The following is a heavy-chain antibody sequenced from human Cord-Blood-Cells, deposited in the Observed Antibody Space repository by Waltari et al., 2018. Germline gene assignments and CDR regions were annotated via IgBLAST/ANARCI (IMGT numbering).Heavy chain of an antibody. CDR2: FDPEDGET. CDR3: ATVEKGRELLPADGFDP. V-gene: IGHV1-24*01. D-gene: IGHD1-26*01. J-gene: IGHJ5*02. CDR1: GYTLTELS. Sequence: QVQLVQSGAEVKKPGASVKVPCKVSGYTLTELSMHWVRQAPGKGLEWMGGFDPEDGETIYAQKFQGRVTMTEDTSTDTAYMELSSLRSEDTAVYYCATVEKGRELLPADGFDPWGQGTLVTVSS.